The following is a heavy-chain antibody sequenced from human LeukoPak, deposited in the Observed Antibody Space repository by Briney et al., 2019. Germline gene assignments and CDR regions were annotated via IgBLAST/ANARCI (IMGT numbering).Heavy chain of an antibody. CDR3: ARYRLGWFDP. V-gene: IGHV4-61*02. Sequence: PSETLSLTCAVSGGSISTDYYLWSWIRQPAGKGLEWIGRISTSGTTNYNPSLESRVTMSLDTSKNQFSLQLTSVSAADTAIYYCARYRLGWFDPGAREPWSPSPQ. CDR1: GGSISTDYYL. CDR2: ISTSGTT. D-gene: IGHD3-16*01. J-gene: IGHJ5*02.